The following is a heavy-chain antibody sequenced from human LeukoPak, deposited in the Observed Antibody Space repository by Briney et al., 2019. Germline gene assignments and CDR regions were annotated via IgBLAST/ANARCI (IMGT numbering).Heavy chain of an antibody. Sequence: GGTLRLSCGASGFTFSTYGMSWVRQAPGKGLEWVSGISGSGGRTYHADSVKGRFTISRDNSKNTLYLQMNSLRAEDTAVYYCAKVASGSYYNWPFDYWGQGTLVTVSS. CDR2: ISGSGGRT. J-gene: IGHJ4*02. CDR3: AKVASGSYYNWPFDY. V-gene: IGHV3-23*01. D-gene: IGHD1-26*01. CDR1: GFTFSTYG.